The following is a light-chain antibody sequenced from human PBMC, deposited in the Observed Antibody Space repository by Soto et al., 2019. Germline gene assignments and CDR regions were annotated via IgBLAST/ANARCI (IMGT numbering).Light chain of an antibody. CDR2: GSS. J-gene: IGKJ4*01. Sequence: EIVLTQSPGTLSLSPGERATLSCRASQSLSSSYLAWYQHKPGQAPRLLIYGSSSRATGIPDRFSGSGSAADFTLTMNRLETEDFAVYYCQQFRNKPQLTFGGGTKVEIK. CDR3: QQFRNKPQLT. V-gene: IGKV3-20*01. CDR1: QSLSSSY.